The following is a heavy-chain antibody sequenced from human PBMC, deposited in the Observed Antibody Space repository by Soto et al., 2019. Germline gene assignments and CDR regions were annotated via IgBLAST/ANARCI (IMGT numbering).Heavy chain of an antibody. Sequence: EVQLGESGGGLVKPGGSLRLSCVASGFTFSHYNMNWVRQAPGKGLEWVSSISSSSTYISYADSMKGRFIISRDNAENSLYLQLSSLRVEDTAVYYCAREGSGTYFDYWGQGTLVTVSP. D-gene: IGHD1-26*01. CDR2: ISSSSTYI. CDR3: AREGSGTYFDY. J-gene: IGHJ4*02. V-gene: IGHV3-21*03. CDR1: GFTFSHYN.